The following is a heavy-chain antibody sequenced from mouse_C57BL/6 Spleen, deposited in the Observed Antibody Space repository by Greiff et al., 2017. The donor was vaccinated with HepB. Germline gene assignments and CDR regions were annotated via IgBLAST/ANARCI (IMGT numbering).Heavy chain of an antibody. CDR1: GFTFSDYG. J-gene: IGHJ4*01. V-gene: IGHV5-17*01. D-gene: IGHD1-1*01. Sequence: EVNLVESGGGLVKPGGSLKLSCAASGFTFSDYGMHWVRQAPEKGLEWVAYISSGSSTIYYADTVKGRFTISRDNAKNTLFLQMTSLRSEDTAMYYCAREYYGSSFLYAMDYWGQGTSVTVSS. CDR3: AREYYGSSFLYAMDY. CDR2: ISSGSSTI.